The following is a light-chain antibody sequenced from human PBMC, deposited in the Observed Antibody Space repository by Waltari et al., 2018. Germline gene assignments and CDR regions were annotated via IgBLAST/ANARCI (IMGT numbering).Light chain of an antibody. CDR2: EVS. V-gene: IGLV2-18*02. CDR1: SSDVGSYNR. Sequence: QSALTQPPSVSGSPGQSVTISCTGTSSDVGSYNRVSWYQQPPGTAPKLMIYEVSNRPSGVPDRFSGYKSRNPAYLTSSGLHAEDEADYYCSSYTSSSTVVFGGGTKLTVL. CDR3: SSYTSSSTVV. J-gene: IGLJ2*01.